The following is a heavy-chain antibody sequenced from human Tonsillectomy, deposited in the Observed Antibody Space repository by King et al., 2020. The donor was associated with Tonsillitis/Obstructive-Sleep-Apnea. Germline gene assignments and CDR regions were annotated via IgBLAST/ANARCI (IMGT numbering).Heavy chain of an antibody. D-gene: IGHD2-15*01. J-gene: IGHJ5*02. CDR3: AKGGTSYSVPLHS. CDR1: GFTFGSHW. V-gene: IGHV3-74*01. CDR2: IIGDGVET. Sequence: VQLVESGGGLVQPGGSLRLSCAASGFTFGSHWMHWVRQEPGKGLVWVSRIIGDGVETNYADSVKGRFTISRDNTRNTLYVQMNSLTDADTAVYYCAKGGTSYSVPLHSWGQGTLVTVSP.